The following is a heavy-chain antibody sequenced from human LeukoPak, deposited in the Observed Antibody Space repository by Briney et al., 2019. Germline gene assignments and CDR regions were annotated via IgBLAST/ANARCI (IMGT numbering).Heavy chain of an antibody. CDR3: ARGYSSSWSNYYYMDV. CDR2: FDPEDGET. D-gene: IGHD6-13*01. J-gene: IGHJ6*03. V-gene: IGHV1-24*01. Sequence: ASVKVSCKVSGYTLTELSMHWVRQAPGKGLEWMGGFDPEDGETIYAQKFQGRVTMTEDTSTDTAYMELSRLRSDDTAVYYCARGYSSSWSNYYYMDVWGKGTTVTVSS. CDR1: GYTLTELS.